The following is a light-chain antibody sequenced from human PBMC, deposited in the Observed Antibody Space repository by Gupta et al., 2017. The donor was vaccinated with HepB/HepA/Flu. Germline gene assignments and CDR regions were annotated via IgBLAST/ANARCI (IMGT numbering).Light chain of an antibody. CDR2: WAF. CDR3: QQYFSHPLT. V-gene: IGKV4-1*01. CDR1: QSVLKSSNNNNY. Sequence: DIEMTQSPASLAVSRGERATINCKSSQSVLKSSNNNNYLAWYQQKPGQPPKLLMYWAFIRESGVPERFSGSGSGTDFTFSISSLQAEDVAVYYCQQYFSHPLTFAGGTKVEIK. J-gene: IGKJ4*01.